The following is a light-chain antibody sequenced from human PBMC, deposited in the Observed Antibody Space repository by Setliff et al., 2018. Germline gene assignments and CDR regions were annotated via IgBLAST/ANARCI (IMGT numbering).Light chain of an antibody. CDR3: CSYTGTSTPYV. CDR2: DVS. Sequence: QSALAQPASVSGSPGQSITISCTGTSSDVGGYKYVSWYQEHPGKAPKLMIYDVSNRPSGVSDRFSGSKSGNTASLTISGLQAEDEADYYCCSYTGTSTPYVFGTGTKVTVL. CDR1: SSDVGGYKY. V-gene: IGLV2-14*01. J-gene: IGLJ1*01.